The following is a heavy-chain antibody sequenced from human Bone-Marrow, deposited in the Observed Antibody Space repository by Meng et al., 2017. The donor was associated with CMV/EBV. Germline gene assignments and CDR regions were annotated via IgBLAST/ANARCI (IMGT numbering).Heavy chain of an antibody. CDR1: GYTFTGYY. J-gene: IGHJ4*02. V-gene: IGHV1-2*02. CDR3: ARGWRDGYNYALFGY. Sequence: ASVKVSCKASGYTFTGYYMHWVRQATGQGLEWMGWINPNSGGTNYAQKFQGRVTMTRDTSISTAYMELSRLRSDDTAVYYCARGWRDGYNYALFGYWGQGTLVTVSS. D-gene: IGHD5-24*01. CDR2: INPNSGGT.